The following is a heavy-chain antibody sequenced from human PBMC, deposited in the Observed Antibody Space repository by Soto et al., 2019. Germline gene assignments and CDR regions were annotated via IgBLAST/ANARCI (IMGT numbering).Heavy chain of an antibody. CDR3: AASSAIAAAGYFKF. Sequence: ASVKVSCKASGDLFNNHAFNWVRQAPGQGLEWMGRISPLFSTTNYAQKFQGRVTIGADELTTVVYLEVNNLESDDSAIYYCAASSAIAAAGYFKFWGQGTLVTVYS. CDR2: ISPLFSTT. V-gene: IGHV1-69*13. J-gene: IGHJ4*02. D-gene: IGHD6-13*01. CDR1: GDLFNNHA.